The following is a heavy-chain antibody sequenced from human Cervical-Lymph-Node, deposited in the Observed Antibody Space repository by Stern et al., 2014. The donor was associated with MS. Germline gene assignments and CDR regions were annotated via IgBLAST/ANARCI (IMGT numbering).Heavy chain of an antibody. CDR1: GFTFSNYA. CDR2: ISYDGNNK. V-gene: IGHV3-30*04. J-gene: IGHJ3*02. CDR3: ARSKSTWLQSGSAFDI. Sequence: VQLVESGGGVVQPGRSLRPSCAASGFTFSNYAMHWVRQAPGTGLEWVAVISYDGNNKYYAASVTGRFTVSRDNSKNTLYLQMNSLRPEDTAMYYCARSKSTWLQSGSAFDIWGQGTMVTVS. D-gene: IGHD5-24*01.